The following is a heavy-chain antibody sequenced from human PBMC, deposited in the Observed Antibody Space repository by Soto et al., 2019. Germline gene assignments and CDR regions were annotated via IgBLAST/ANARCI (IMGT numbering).Heavy chain of an antibody. CDR1: GDSVSRNNAA. CDR2: TYYRYKWYT. J-gene: IGHJ4*02. D-gene: IGHD6-25*01. Sequence: PSQTLSLTCAISGDSVSRNNAAWTWIRQSPSRGLEWLGRTYYRYKWYTDYAGSVQSRITINPDTSKNQFALQLNSLTPEDTAVYYCARHGLGSLDYWGQGTLVTVSS. V-gene: IGHV6-1*01. CDR3: ARHGLGSLDY.